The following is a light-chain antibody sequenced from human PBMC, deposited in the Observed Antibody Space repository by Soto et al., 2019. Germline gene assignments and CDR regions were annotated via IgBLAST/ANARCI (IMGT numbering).Light chain of an antibody. J-gene: IGLJ2*01. V-gene: IGLV2-23*01. CDR1: SSDVGSYNL. CDR3: CSYAGSSTPPVV. CDR2: EGS. Sequence: QPVLTQPASVSGSPGQSITISCTGTSSDVGSYNLVSWYQQHPGKAPKLMIYEGSKRPSGVSNRFSGSKSGNTASLTISGLQAEDEADYYCCSYAGSSTPPVVFGGGTKVTVL.